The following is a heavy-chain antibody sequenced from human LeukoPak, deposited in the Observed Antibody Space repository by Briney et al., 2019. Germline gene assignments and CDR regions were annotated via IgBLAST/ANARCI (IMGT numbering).Heavy chain of an antibody. CDR3: ARVWYGSSTLGWFDP. CDR1: GGSITSTSYY. J-gene: IGHJ5*02. D-gene: IGHD3-10*01. V-gene: IGHV4-39*01. Sequence: SETLSLTCSVSGGSITSTSYYWGWTRQPPGEGLEWIGSVYYTGSTYYNPSLRSRVTISVDTSKNQFSLRLSSMTAADTAVFYCARVWYGSSTLGWFDPWGQGTLVTVSS. CDR2: VYYTGST.